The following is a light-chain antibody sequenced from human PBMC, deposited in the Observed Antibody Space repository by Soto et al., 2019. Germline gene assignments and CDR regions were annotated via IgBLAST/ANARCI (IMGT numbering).Light chain of an antibody. CDR1: SNDVGGYNY. Sequence: QSVLTQPASVSGSSGQSITISCTGTSNDVGGYNYVSWYQQHPGDAPKLLVYHVTNRPSGISDRFSGSKSGNTASLTISGLQAEDEADYYCSSYTITTVYVFGTGTRSPS. CDR2: HVT. V-gene: IGLV2-14*03. J-gene: IGLJ1*01. CDR3: SSYTITTVYV.